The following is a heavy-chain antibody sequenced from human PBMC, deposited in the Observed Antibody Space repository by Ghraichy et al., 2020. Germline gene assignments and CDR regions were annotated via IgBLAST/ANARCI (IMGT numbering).Heavy chain of an antibody. J-gene: IGHJ5*02. V-gene: IGHV4-39*07. CDR2: LHDSGSA. CDR3: VTAAGELNWFDP. CDR1: GGSISRSNYY. Sequence: LSLTCTVSGGSISRSNYYWGWVRQPPGKGLEWIGSLHDSGSAYYNPSLQSRVTIALDMSKNQFFLKMNSVTAADTAVYYCVTAAGELNWFDPWGPGTLVTVSS. D-gene: IGHD1-7*01.